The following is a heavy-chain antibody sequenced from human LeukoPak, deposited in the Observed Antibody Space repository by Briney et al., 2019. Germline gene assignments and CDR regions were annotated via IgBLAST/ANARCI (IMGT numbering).Heavy chain of an antibody. V-gene: IGHV3-23*01. CDR2: IGGSDGST. Sequence: GGSLRLSCVASGFTFSTHAMSWVRLAPVKGLEWVSAIGGSDGSTYYADSVKGRFTISRDNSKDTLYLQMNSLRVEDTATYYCAKRDSSXSYPYYFDYWGQGTLVTVSS. CDR3: AKRDSSXSYPYYFDY. D-gene: IGHD3-22*01. J-gene: IGHJ4*02. CDR1: GFTFSTHA.